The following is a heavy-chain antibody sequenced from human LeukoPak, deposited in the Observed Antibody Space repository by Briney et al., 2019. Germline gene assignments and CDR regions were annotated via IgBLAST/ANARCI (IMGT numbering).Heavy chain of an antibody. J-gene: IGHJ1*01. CDR1: GGSISSSSYY. Sequence: SETLSLTCTVSGGSISSSSYYWGWLRQPPGKGLEWIGSIYYSGSTYYNPSLKSRVTISADTSKNQFSLKLSSVTAADTAVYYCARDGYNYIPYWGQGTLVTASS. D-gene: IGHD5-24*01. V-gene: IGHV4-39*07. CDR3: ARDGYNYIPY. CDR2: IYYSGST.